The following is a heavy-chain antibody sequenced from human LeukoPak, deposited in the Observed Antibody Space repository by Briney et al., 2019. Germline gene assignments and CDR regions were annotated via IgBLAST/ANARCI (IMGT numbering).Heavy chain of an antibody. Sequence: NPSETLSLTCAVYGGSFSGYYWSWIRQPPGKGLEWIGEINHSGSTNYNPSLKSRVTISVDTSKNQFSLKLSSVTAADTAVYYCARAFSGWFHYDYWGQGTLVTVSS. J-gene: IGHJ4*02. CDR3: ARAFSGWFHYDY. CDR2: INHSGST. CDR1: GGSFSGYY. V-gene: IGHV4-34*01. D-gene: IGHD6-19*01.